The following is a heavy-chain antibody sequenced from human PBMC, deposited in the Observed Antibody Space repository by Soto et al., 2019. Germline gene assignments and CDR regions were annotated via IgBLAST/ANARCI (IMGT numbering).Heavy chain of an antibody. D-gene: IGHD3-10*01. J-gene: IGHJ4*02. CDR2: ISGSGGST. V-gene: IGHV3-23*01. CDR1: GFAFSSHG. CDR3: AKGGAGSYGMCDY. Sequence: EVQLLESGGVLVQPGGSLGLSCAASGFAFSSHGMSWVRQAPGKGLEWVSAISGSGGSTYYADSVKGRFTISRDNSKNTLYLQMNSVRAEDTTVYHCAKGGAGSYGMCDYWGQGTLVTVSS.